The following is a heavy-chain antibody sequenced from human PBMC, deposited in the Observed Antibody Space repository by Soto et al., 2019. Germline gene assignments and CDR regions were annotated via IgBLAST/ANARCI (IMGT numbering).Heavy chain of an antibody. V-gene: IGHV1-3*01. Sequence: ASVKVSCKASGDTFTSYAMHWVRQAPGQRLEWMGWINAGNGNTKYSQKFQGRVTITRDTSASTAYMELSSLRSEDTAVYYCARVTPPSFGVVIQLQYGMDVWGQGAPVTVYS. CDR3: ARVTPPSFGVVIQLQYGMDV. CDR2: INAGNGNT. CDR1: GDTFTSYA. D-gene: IGHD3-3*01. J-gene: IGHJ6*02.